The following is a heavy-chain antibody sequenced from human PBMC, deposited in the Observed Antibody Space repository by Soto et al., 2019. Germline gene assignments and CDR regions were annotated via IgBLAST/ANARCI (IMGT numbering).Heavy chain of an antibody. J-gene: IGHJ4*02. CDR1: GGSIGTYY. Sequence: PSETLSLTCTVSGGSIGTYYWSWVRQPPGRGLEWIGYIYYSGSTNYNPSLKSRVTISVDTSKNQFSLKLRSVTAADTAVYYCARGPTVTIFDYWGQGTLVTVSS. V-gene: IGHV4-59*01. D-gene: IGHD4-17*01. CDR2: IYYSGST. CDR3: ARGPTVTIFDY.